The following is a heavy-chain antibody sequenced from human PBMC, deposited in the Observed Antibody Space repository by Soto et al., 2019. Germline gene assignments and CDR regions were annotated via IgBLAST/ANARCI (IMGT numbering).Heavy chain of an antibody. CDR1: GFTFSRFE. D-gene: IGHD3-10*01. CDR3: TRAAWFPYLAFY. V-gene: IGHV3-48*03. J-gene: IGHJ4*02. Sequence: EVQLVESGGGLVQPGGSLRLSCAASGFTFSRFELHWVRQAPGKGLEWISYISSSGSTAYYASSVEGRFTISRDNAQHSVYLPMGSLRAEDTALYYCTRAAWFPYLAFYWGQGALVTVSS. CDR2: ISSSGSTA.